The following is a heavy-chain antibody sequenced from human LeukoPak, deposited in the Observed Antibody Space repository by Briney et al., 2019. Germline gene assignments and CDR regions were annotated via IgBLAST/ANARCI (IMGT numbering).Heavy chain of an antibody. V-gene: IGHV3-7*01. CDR3: ARNREYYYYMDV. CDR2: IKQDGSER. J-gene: IGHJ6*03. D-gene: IGHD1-26*01. CDR1: GFAFSNYW. Sequence: PGGSLRLSCAASGFAFSNYWMSWVRQAPGKGLEWVANIKQDGSERYHVDSVKGRFTISRDNAKNSLSLQMNSLRVEDTAVYYCARNREYYYYMDVWGKGTTVTVSS.